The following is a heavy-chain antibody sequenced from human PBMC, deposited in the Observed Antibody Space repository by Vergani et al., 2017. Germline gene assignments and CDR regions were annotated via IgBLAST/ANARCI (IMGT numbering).Heavy chain of an antibody. D-gene: IGHD4-17*01. CDR2: IGYDGRIK. J-gene: IGHJ4*02. CDR3: AKDGMENSDYGYFDY. CDR1: GFSFNTSR. Sequence: QVQLVETGGGVVQPGGSLRLYCATSGFSFNTSRAHWVRQAPGKGLEWVAFIGYDGRIKYNVDSVKGRFTISRDTSKKTLSLQMRSLRANDTAVYYCAKDGMENSDYGYFDYWGQGTLVTVSS. V-gene: IGHV3-30*02.